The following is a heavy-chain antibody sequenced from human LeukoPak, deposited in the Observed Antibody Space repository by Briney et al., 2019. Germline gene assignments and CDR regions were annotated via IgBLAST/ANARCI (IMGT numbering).Heavy chain of an antibody. V-gene: IGHV6-1*01. J-gene: IGHJ2*01. CDR1: GDSVSSNSAA. CDR2: TYYRSKWYN. CDR3: ARGGTYRAYCGGDCYSTRGALGL. D-gene: IGHD2-21*02. Sequence: SQTLSLTCAISGDSVSSNSAACTWIRQSPSRGLEWLGRTYYRSKWYNDYAVSVKSRITINPDTSKNQFSLKLSSVTAADTAVYYCARGGTYRAYCGGDCYSTRGALGLWGRGTLVTVSS.